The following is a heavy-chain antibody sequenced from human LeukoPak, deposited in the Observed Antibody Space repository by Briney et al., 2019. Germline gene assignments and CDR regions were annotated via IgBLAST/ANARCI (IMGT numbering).Heavy chain of an antibody. D-gene: IGHD5-18*01. Sequence: GASVKVSCKAFGYTLTSYYMHWVRQAPGQGLEWMGIINPSGGSTSYAQKFQGRVTMTRDTSTSTVYMELSSLRSEDTAVYYCARFPNTAMVMGLEYYYYGMDVWGQGTTVTVSS. J-gene: IGHJ6*02. CDR1: GYTLTSYY. CDR2: INPSGGST. CDR3: ARFPNTAMVMGLEYYYYGMDV. V-gene: IGHV1-46*01.